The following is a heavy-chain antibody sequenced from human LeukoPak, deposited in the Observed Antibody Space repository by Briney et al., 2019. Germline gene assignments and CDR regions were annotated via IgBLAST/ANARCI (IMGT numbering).Heavy chain of an antibody. Sequence: ASVKVSCKASGYTFTSYGISWVRQAPGQGLEWMGWISAYNGNTNYAQKLQGRVTMTTDTSTSTAYMELRSLRSDDTAVYYCARGEVQLERPGYYYGMDVWGKGTTVTVSS. V-gene: IGHV1-18*04. J-gene: IGHJ6*04. CDR2: ISAYNGNT. CDR3: ARGEVQLERPGYYYGMDV. D-gene: IGHD1-1*01. CDR1: GYTFTSYG.